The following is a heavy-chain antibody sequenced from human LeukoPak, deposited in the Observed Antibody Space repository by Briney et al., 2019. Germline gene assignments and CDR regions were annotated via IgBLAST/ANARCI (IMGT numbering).Heavy chain of an antibody. J-gene: IGHJ4*02. CDR2: IYHSGST. CDR3: ARGLWFGEKGPFDY. CDR1: RGSISSSNW. D-gene: IGHD3-10*01. Sequence: SETLSLTCAVSRGSISSSNWWSWVRQPPGKGLEWIGEIYHSGSTNYNPTLKSRVTISVDKSKNQFSLKLSSVTAADTAVYYCARGLWFGEKGPFDYWGQGTLVTVSS. V-gene: IGHV4-4*02.